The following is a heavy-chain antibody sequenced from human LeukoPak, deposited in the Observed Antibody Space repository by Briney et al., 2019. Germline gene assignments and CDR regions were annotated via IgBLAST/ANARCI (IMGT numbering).Heavy chain of an antibody. V-gene: IGHV1-46*01. CDR3: ARDRDPDSSSWYWFDP. Sequence: ASVKVSCKASGYTFTSYYMHWVRQAPGQGLEWMGIINPSGGSTSYAQKFQGRVTMTRDTSTSTVYMELSSLRSEDTAVCYCARDRDPDSSSWYWFDPWGQGTLVTVSS. D-gene: IGHD6-13*01. J-gene: IGHJ5*02. CDR1: GYTFTSYY. CDR2: INPSGGST.